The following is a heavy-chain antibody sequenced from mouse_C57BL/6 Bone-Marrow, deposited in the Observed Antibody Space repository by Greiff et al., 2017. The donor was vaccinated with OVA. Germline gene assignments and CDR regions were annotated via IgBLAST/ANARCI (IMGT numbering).Heavy chain of an antibody. CDR3: AREGDYYGRAFDV. Sequence: VKVEESGGGLVKPGGSLKLSCAASGFTFRSYAMSWVRQTPEKRLEWVATISDGGSYTYYQDKVKGRFTISRDNAKNNLYLQMSHLKSEDTAMYYCAREGDYYGRAFDVWGTGTTVTVSS. V-gene: IGHV5-4*01. J-gene: IGHJ1*03. CDR2: ISDGGSYT. CDR1: GFTFRSYA. D-gene: IGHD1-1*01.